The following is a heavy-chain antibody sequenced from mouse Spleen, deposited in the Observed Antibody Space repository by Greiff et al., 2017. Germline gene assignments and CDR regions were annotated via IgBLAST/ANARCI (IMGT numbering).Heavy chain of an antibody. CDR1: GYSITSGYY. CDR2: ISYDGSN. Sequence: DVKLQESGPGLVKPSQSLSLTCSVTGYSITSGYYWNWIRQFPGNKLEWMGYISYDGSNNYNPSLKNRISITRDTSKNQFFLKLNSVTTEDTATYYCARANWDGYFDYWGQGTTLTVSS. CDR3: ARANWDGYFDY. V-gene: IGHV3-6*01. J-gene: IGHJ2*01. D-gene: IGHD4-1*01.